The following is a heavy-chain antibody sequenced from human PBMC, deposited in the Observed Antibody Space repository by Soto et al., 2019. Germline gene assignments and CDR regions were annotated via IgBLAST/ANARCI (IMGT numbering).Heavy chain of an antibody. D-gene: IGHD6-19*01. CDR1: GGSINSGDYY. J-gene: IGHJ5*02. CDR2: IFYSGST. CDR3: ASARAVAGTFKFDP. Sequence: SETLSLTCTVSGGSINSGDYYWSWIRQPPGKGLEWIGYIFYSGSTSYNPSLESRVTISLDTSKNQFSLKLSSVTAADTDVYYCASARAVAGTFKFDPWGQGSMVTVSS. V-gene: IGHV4-30-4*01.